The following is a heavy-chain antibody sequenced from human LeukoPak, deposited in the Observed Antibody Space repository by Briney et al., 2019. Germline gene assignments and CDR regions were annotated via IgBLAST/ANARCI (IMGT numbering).Heavy chain of an antibody. J-gene: IGHJ6*03. V-gene: IGHV4-39*07. CDR3: ARSSEGRYYYDSSGFSYYYYYMDV. Sequence: SETLSLTCTVSGGSLSSSSYYWGWIRQPPGKGLEWIGSIYYSGRTYYNPSFKSRVTISVDSSKSQFSLKLSSVTAADTAVYYCARSSEGRYYYDSSGFSYYYYYMDVWGKGTTVTISS. CDR1: GGSLSSSSYY. D-gene: IGHD3-22*01. CDR2: IYYSGRT.